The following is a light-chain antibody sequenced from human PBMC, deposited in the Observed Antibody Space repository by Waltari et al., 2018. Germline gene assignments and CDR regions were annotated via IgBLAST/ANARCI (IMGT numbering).Light chain of an antibody. CDR3: HQYDTSPLT. J-gene: IGKJ4*01. CDR2: DSF. Sequence: EVVLTQTPGTLSFSPGESATLSCRASQNIRGANLAWYQQRPGEAPRCLIYDSFIRATGFPDRFSGSGSGADFTLTISSLAPEDSAVYFCHQYDTSPLTFGEGTKVSIK. CDR1: QNIRGAN. V-gene: IGKV3-20*01.